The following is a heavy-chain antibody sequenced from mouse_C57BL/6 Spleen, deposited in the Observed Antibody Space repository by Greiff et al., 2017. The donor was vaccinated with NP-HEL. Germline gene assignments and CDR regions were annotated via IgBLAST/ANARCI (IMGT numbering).Heavy chain of an antibody. Sequence: QVQLQQPGVELVRPGSSVKLSCKASGYTFTSYWMHWVKQRPIQGLEWIGNIDPSDSETHYNQKFKDKATLTVDKSSSTAYMQLSSLTSEDSAVYYCARLTPGGYYFDYWGQGTTLTVSS. J-gene: IGHJ2*01. CDR1: GYTFTSYW. CDR3: ARLTPGGYYFDY. V-gene: IGHV1-52*01. CDR2: IDPSDSET.